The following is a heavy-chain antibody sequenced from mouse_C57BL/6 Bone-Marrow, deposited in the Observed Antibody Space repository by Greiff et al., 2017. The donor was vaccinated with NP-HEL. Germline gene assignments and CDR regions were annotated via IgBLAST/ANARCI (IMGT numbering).Heavy chain of an antibody. CDR2: IYPGDGDT. J-gene: IGHJ3*01. CDR1: GYAFSSYW. Sequence: VKLMESGAELVKPGASVKISCKASGYAFSSYWMNWVKQRPGKGLQWIGQIYPGDGDTNYNGKFKDKASLTADKSSSTAYMQLSSLTSEDSAVYFCARGAYWGQGTLVTVSA. V-gene: IGHV1-80*01. CDR3: ARGAY.